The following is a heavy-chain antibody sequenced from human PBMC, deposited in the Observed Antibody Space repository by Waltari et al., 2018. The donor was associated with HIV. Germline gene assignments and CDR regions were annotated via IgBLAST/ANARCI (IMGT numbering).Heavy chain of an antibody. Sequence: EVQLVESGGGLVKPGGSLRLSCAASGFAFSGYSMNWVRQAPGKGLEWVSFITSSSNYIYYVDSVKGRFTISRDNAKNTLYLQMNSLRAEDTAVYYCVRGAPFDFWGQGALVAVSS. CDR3: VRGAPFDF. J-gene: IGHJ4*02. CDR1: GFAFSGYS. V-gene: IGHV3-21*01. CDR2: ITSSSNYI.